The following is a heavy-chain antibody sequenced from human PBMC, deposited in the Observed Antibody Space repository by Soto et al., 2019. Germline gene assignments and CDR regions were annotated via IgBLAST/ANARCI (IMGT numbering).Heavy chain of an antibody. CDR2: IYYSGST. CDR3: ARVHYGDDDYYYYYYMDV. D-gene: IGHD4-17*01. Sequence: SETLSLTCTVSGGSISSSNYNWDWIRQPPGGGLEWIGSIYYSGSTYYNPSLKSRVTISGDTSKNQFSLKLSSVTAADTAVYYCARVHYGDDDYYYYYYMDVWGKGTTVTVSS. J-gene: IGHJ6*03. V-gene: IGHV4-39*07. CDR1: GGSISSSNYN.